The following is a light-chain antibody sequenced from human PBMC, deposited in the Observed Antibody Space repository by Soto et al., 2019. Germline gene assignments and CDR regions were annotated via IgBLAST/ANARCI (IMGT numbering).Light chain of an antibody. Sequence: QSALTHPASVSGSPGQSITISCTGTSSDVGGYNYVSWYQQHPGKAPKLMIYDVSNRPSGVSNRFSGSKSGNTASLTISGLQAEDEADYYCSSYTSNSTVVFGGGTKLTVL. V-gene: IGLV2-14*01. CDR2: DVS. J-gene: IGLJ2*01. CDR1: SSDVGGYNY. CDR3: SSYTSNSTVV.